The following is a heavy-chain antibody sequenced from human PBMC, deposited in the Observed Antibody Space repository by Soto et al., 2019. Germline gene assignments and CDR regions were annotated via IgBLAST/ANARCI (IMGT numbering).Heavy chain of an antibody. D-gene: IGHD3-10*01. V-gene: IGHV4-4*02. Sequence: PSETLSLTCAVSGGSISSNNWWAWVRQPPGKGLEWIGEIYHSGSTDYIPALKSRVTISVDKSNNQFSLELTSVTAADTAVYYCATRLDGFGSFEYWGRGALVTVSS. CDR3: ATRLDGFGSFEY. J-gene: IGHJ4*02. CDR1: GGSISSNNW. CDR2: IYHSGST.